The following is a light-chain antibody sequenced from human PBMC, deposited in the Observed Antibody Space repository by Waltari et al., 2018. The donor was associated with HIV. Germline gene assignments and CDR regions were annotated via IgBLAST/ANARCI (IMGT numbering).Light chain of an antibody. CDR1: DNISNY. CDR2: DAS. CDR3: QQRRDWPLT. J-gene: IGKJ4*01. V-gene: IGKV3-11*01. Sequence: VLTQSPATLSLSPGARATLSCTASDNISNYLGWYQQRPGQAPRLLRPDASNRAPGVPDRFTGSGSEKYFTLTISSLEAEDFAGYCCQQRRDWPLTFGGGTKVEIK.